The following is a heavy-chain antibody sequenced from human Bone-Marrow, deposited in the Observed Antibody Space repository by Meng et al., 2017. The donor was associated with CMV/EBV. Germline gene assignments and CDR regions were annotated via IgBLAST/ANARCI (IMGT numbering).Heavy chain of an antibody. J-gene: IGHJ4*02. D-gene: IGHD6-13*01. CDR2: IKQDGSEK. CDR3: AIAAAGGGLFDY. CDR1: GFTFSGYW. V-gene: IGHV3-7*03. Sequence: CAARGFTFSGYWVRWVRQAPGKGLGWVTNIKQDGSEKYYMDSVKGRFTISRDNAKNSLYLQMNSLRAEDTAVYYCAIAAAGGGLFDYWGQGTLVTVSS.